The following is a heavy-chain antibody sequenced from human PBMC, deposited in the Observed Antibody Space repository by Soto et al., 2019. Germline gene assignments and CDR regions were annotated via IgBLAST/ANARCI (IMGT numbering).Heavy chain of an antibody. Sequence: PSETLSLTCAVYGGSISSGGYSWSWIRQPPGKGLEWIGYIYHSGSTYYNPSLKSRVTISVDRSKNQFSLKLSSVTAADTAVYYCARAILELLVNWFDPWGQVTLVTVPS. CDR2: IYHSGST. CDR3: ARAILELLVNWFDP. V-gene: IGHV4-30-2*01. CDR1: GGSISSGGYS. J-gene: IGHJ5*02. D-gene: IGHD1-7*01.